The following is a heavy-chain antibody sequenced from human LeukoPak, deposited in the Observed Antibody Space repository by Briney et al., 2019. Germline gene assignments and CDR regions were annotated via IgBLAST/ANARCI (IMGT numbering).Heavy chain of an antibody. CDR1: GYTFTVYY. D-gene: IGHD4-17*01. V-gene: IGHV1-2*02. CDR2: INPNTGDT. J-gene: IGHJ4*02. Sequence: ASVKVSCKASGYTFTVYYMHWVRQAPGQGLEWMGWINPNTGDTIYAQKFQGRVTMTRDTSISTAYMELSRLRSDDTAVYYCAKCDLLGGWYGDYYFDYWGQGTLVTVSS. CDR3: AKCDLLGGWYGDYYFDY.